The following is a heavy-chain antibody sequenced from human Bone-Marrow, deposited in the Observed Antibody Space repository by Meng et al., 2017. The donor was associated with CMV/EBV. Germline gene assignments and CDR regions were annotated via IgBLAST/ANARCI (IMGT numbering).Heavy chain of an antibody. Sequence: VRLGRSGARMQKPWSSVKVSCTTSGFTFSDYYIPWVRQAPGQGLEWMGWVNSNNDATNYARKFQGRVSMTRDTSISTAHMELSRLMSDDTAVYYCVRSSGWSLFDYWGQGTLVTVSS. V-gene: IGHV1-2*02. CDR3: VRSSGWSLFDY. D-gene: IGHD6-19*01. J-gene: IGHJ4*02. CDR1: GFTFSDYY. CDR2: VNSNNDAT.